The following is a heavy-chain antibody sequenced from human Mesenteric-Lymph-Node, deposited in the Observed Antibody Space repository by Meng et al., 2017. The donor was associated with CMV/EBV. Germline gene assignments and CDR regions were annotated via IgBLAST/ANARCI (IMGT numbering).Heavy chain of an antibody. Sequence: SETLSLTCTVSGGSISRSSYYWGWIRQPPGKGLEWIGNFYYSGGTYYNPSLKSRVTISVDTSKNQFSLKLNSVTAADTAVYYCARESSSSSATPFDYWGQGTLVTVSS. CDR3: ARESSSSSATPFDY. CDR2: FYYSGGT. J-gene: IGHJ4*02. D-gene: IGHD6-6*01. V-gene: IGHV4-39*07. CDR1: GGSISRSSYY.